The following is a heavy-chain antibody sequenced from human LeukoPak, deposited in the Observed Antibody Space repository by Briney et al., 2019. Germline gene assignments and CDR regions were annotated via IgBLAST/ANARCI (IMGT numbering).Heavy chain of an antibody. V-gene: IGHV3-48*02. CDR1: GFTFSSYS. CDR2: MSSGSSTI. J-gene: IGHJ3*02. D-gene: IGHD2-21*02. CDR3: ARENIVVVTAIRDAFDI. Sequence: GGALRLSCAASGFTFSSYSMNWVRQAPGKGREWVSFMSSGSSTIYYADSVKGRFTISRDNAKNSLCLQMNSLRDEDTAVYYCARENIVVVTAIRDAFDIWGQGTMVTVSS.